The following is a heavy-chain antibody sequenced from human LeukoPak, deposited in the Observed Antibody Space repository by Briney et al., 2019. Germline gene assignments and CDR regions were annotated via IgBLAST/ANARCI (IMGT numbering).Heavy chain of an antibody. J-gene: IGHJ4*02. CDR2: ISSSGSYI. CDR3: ARDANYYYDSSGLIDY. D-gene: IGHD3-22*01. CDR1: GFTFSSYS. Sequence: GGSLRLSCAASGFTFSSYSMNWVRQAPGKGLEWVSSISSSGSYIYYADSVKGRFTISRDNAKNSLYLQMNSLRAEDTAVYYCARDANYYYDSSGLIDYWGQGTLVTVSS. V-gene: IGHV3-21*01.